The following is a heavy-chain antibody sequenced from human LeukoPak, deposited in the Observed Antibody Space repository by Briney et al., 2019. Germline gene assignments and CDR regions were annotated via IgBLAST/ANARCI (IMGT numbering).Heavy chain of an antibody. J-gene: IGHJ4*02. CDR1: GFTSSSYS. Sequence: GGSLRLSCAASGFTSSSYSMNWVRQAPGKGLEWVSSISSSSSYIYYADSVKGRFTISRDNAKNSLYLQMNSLRAEDTAVYYCARGTHPYCSSTSCYSRYFDYWGQGTLVTVSS. CDR2: ISSSSSYI. CDR3: ARGTHPYCSSTSCYSRYFDY. V-gene: IGHV3-21*01. D-gene: IGHD2-2*01.